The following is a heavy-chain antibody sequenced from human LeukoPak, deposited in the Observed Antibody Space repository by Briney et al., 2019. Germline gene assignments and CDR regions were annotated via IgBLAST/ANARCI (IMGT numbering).Heavy chain of an antibody. CDR2: IYTSGST. V-gene: IGHV4-4*07. Sequence: PSETLSLTCTVSGGSISSYYWSWMRQPAGKGLEWMGRIYTSGSTNYNPSLKSRVTMSVDTSKNQFSLKLSSVTAADTAVYYSARDSDQRYDSSGYYSLHFDIRGKGTMVTVSS. CDR3: ARDSDQRYDSSGYYSLHFDI. CDR1: GGSISSYY. D-gene: IGHD3-22*01. J-gene: IGHJ3*02.